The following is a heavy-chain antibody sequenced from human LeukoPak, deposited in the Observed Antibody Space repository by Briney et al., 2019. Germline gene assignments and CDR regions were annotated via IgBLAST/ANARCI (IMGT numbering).Heavy chain of an antibody. CDR1: GFTFSSYA. V-gene: IGHV3-23*01. Sequence: QSGGSLRLSCAASGFTFSSYAMSWVRQAPGKGLEWVSGISGSGGSTYYADSVKGRFTISRDNAKNSLYLQMNSLRAEDTAVYYCARLDSSGSSFDYWGPGTLVTVSS. J-gene: IGHJ4*02. D-gene: IGHD3-22*01. CDR3: ARLDSSGSSFDY. CDR2: ISGSGGST.